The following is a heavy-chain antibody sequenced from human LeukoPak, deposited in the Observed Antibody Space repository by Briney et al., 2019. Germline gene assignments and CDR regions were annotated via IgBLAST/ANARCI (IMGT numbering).Heavy chain of an antibody. CDR2: VKSRSAGETT. CDR1: GFTVSTNY. CDR3: TLIQGWGSGSYYRDF. V-gene: IGHV3-15*01. D-gene: IGHD3-10*01. Sequence: PGGSLRLSCAASGFTVSTNYMSWVRQAPGKGLEWVARVKSRSAGETTDYAAPVKGRFTISRDDSKNTLYLQMNSLKTEDTAVYYCTLIQGWGSGSYYRDFWGQGTLVTVSS. J-gene: IGHJ4*02.